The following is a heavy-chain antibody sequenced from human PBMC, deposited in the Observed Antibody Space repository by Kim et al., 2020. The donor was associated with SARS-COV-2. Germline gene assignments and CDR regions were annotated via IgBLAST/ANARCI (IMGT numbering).Heavy chain of an antibody. CDR2: IYYSGST. J-gene: IGHJ4*02. V-gene: IGHV4-31*03. CDR1: GVSISSGGYY. D-gene: IGHD3-22*01. Sequence: SETLSLTCTVSGVSISSGGYYWSWIRQHPGKGLEWIGYIYYSGSTYYNPSLKSRVTISVDTSKNQFSLKLSSVTAADTAVYYCARARSITMIVVVITYFDYWGQGPLVTVSS. CDR3: ARARSITMIVVVITYFDY.